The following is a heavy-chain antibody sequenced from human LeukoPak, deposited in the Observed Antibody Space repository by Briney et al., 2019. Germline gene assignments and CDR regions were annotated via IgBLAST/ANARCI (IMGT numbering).Heavy chain of an antibody. D-gene: IGHD2-15*01. CDR2: FYPGDSDT. J-gene: IGHJ4*02. V-gene: IGHV5-51*01. CDR1: GYSFNSHW. Sequence: GESLQISCKASGYSFNSHWIGWVRQLPGRGLEWMGVFYPGDSDTRYSPSFQGQVTISVDKSITTAYLQWSSLKASDTAMYYCARGESCGGGSCSRVFNYWGQGTLVTVSS. CDR3: ARGESCGGGSCSRVFNY.